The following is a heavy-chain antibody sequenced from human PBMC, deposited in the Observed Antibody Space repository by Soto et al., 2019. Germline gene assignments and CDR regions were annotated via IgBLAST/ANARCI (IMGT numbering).Heavy chain of an antibody. Sequence: EVQLLESGGGLLQPGGSLRLSGAASGFTFSKYVMGWVRQAPGKGLEWVSSVSGSGGGTYYADSVKGRFTISRDNSKNILYLQMNSLRAEDTAIYYCATARLRGRFDYCGQGTLVTVSS. D-gene: IGHD4-17*01. J-gene: IGHJ4*02. V-gene: IGHV3-23*01. CDR1: GFTFSKYV. CDR2: VSGSGGGT. CDR3: ATARLRGRFDY.